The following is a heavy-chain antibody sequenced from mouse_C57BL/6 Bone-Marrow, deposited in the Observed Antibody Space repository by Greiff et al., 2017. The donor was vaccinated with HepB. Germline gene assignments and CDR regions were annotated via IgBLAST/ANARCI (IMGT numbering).Heavy chain of an antibody. J-gene: IGHJ3*01. Sequence: VKLMESGAELARPGASVKLSCKASGYTFTSYGISWVKQRTGQGLEWIGEIYPRSGNTYYNEKFKGKATLTADKSSSTAYMELRSLTSEDSAVYFCAREGDYGFAYWGQGTLVTVSA. CDR1: GYTFTSYG. D-gene: IGHD2-4*01. CDR2: IYPRSGNT. V-gene: IGHV1-81*01. CDR3: AREGDYGFAY.